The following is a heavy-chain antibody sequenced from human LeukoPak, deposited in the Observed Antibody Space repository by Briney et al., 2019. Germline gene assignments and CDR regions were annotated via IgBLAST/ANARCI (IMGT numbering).Heavy chain of an antibody. V-gene: IGHV1-58*01. CDR1: GFTFATSA. CDR2: IVVGSGNI. Sequence: GASVKVSCKASGFTFATSAVQWVRQARGQRLEWIGWIVVGSGNINYAQKFQERGTITRDMSTSTAYMELSSLRSGDTAVYYCAATLTVTAGSSYYGMDVWGQGTTVTVSS. J-gene: IGHJ6*02. D-gene: IGHD4-17*01. CDR3: AATLTVTAGSSYYGMDV.